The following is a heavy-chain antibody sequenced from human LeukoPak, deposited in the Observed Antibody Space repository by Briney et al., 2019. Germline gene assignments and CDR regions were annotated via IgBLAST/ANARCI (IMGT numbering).Heavy chain of an antibody. D-gene: IGHD3-10*01. CDR3: ARDPAMVRGVIPYYYYYYMDV. V-gene: IGHV7-4-1*02. Sequence: GASVKVSCKASGYTFTSYAMNWVRQAPGQGLEWMGWISTNTGNPTYAQGFTGRFVFSLDTSVSTAYLQISSLKAEDTAVYYCARDPAMVRGVIPYYYYYYMDVWGKGTTVTVSS. CDR1: GYTFTSYA. J-gene: IGHJ6*03. CDR2: ISTNTGNP.